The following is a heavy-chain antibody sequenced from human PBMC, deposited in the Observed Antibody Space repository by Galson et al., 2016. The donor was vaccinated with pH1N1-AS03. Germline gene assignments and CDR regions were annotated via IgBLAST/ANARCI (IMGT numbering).Heavy chain of an antibody. Sequence: SLRLSCAASGFIFTHYSMHWVRQAPGKGLEWVAVMSYEGTTTYYADSVKGRFTISRDNSKNTLYLRINSLRAEDTAIYYCAKLSLGYCAYWGQGTLVTVSS. CDR1: GFIFTHYS. J-gene: IGHJ4*02. V-gene: IGHV3-30-3*02. D-gene: IGHD2-15*01. CDR2: MSYEGTTT. CDR3: AKLSLGYCAY.